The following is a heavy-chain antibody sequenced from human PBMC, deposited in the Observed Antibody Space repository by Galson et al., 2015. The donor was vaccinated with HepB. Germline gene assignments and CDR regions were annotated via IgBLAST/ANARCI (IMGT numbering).Heavy chain of an antibody. J-gene: IGHJ6*03. CDR2: IWYDGSNK. CDR3: ARDYYDSSGYHTDYYMDV. CDR1: GFTFSSYG. Sequence: SLRLSCAASGFTFSSYGMHWVRQAPGKGLEWVAVIWYDGSNKYYADSVKGRFTISRDNSKNTLYLQMNSLRAEDTAVYYCARDYYDSSGYHTDYYMDVWGKGTTVTVSS. D-gene: IGHD3-22*01. V-gene: IGHV3-33*01.